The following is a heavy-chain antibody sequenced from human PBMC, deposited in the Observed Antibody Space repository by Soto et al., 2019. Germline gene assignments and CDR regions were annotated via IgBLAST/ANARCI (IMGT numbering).Heavy chain of an antibody. CDR3: ARDVVLMVYASKNYGMDV. Sequence: ASVEVSCKASGYTFTSYAMHSVRQAPGQRLEWMGWINAGNGNTKYSQKFQGRVTITRDTSASTAYMELSSLRSEDTAVYYCARDVVLMVYASKNYGMDVRGQGTTVTVPS. CDR2: INAGNGNT. D-gene: IGHD2-8*01. V-gene: IGHV1-3*01. CDR1: GYTFTSYA. J-gene: IGHJ6*02.